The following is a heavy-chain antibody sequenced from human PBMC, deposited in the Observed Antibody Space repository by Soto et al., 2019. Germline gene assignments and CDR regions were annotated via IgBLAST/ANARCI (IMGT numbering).Heavy chain of an antibody. V-gene: IGHV3-23*01. D-gene: IGHD3-16*01. CDR2: ISGSGGST. J-gene: IGHJ4*02. Sequence: GGSLRLSCAASGFTFSSYAMSWVRQAPGKGLEWVSAISGSGGSTYYADSVKGRFTISRENSKNTLYLQMNSLRAEDTAVYYCAKDILFVPRPVFGGATYFDYWGQGTLVTVSS. CDR1: GFTFSSYA. CDR3: AKDILFVPRPVFGGATYFDY.